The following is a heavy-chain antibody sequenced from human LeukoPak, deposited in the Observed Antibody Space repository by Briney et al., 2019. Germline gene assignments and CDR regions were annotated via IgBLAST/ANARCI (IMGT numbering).Heavy chain of an antibody. CDR1: GFTFTNFW. CDR3: ARGSRVTPDH. Sequence: PGGSLRLSCEASGFTFTNFWMHWVRQTPGKGLVWVSYINSDGSSLKYADSVKGRFTISRDNSKNTVHLQMNDLRAEDRAVYFCARGSRVTPDHWGQGILVTVSS. V-gene: IGHV3-74*03. CDR2: INSDGSSL. J-gene: IGHJ4*02. D-gene: IGHD2-21*02.